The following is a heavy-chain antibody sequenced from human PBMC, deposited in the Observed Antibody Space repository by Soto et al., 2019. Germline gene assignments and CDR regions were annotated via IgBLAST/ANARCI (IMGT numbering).Heavy chain of an antibody. Sequence: GSVRLSCAASGFTFSSYSMNWVRQAPGKGLEWVSSISSSSSYIYYADSVKGRFTISRDNAKNSLYLQMNSLRAEDTAVYYCARSLYYYDSSGYRYWGQGTLVTVSS. CDR3: ARSLYYYDSSGYRY. V-gene: IGHV3-21*01. CDR1: GFTFSSYS. D-gene: IGHD3-22*01. J-gene: IGHJ4*02. CDR2: ISSSSSYI.